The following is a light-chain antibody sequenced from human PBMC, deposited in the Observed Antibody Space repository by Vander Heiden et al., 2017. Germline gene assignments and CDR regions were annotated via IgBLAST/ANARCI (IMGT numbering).Light chain of an antibody. V-gene: IGKV3-11*01. J-gene: IGKJ2*01. CDR1: QSVSSH. CDR3: QLRSNWPPYT. Sequence: IVLTQSPATLSLSPGESAILSCSASQSVSSHLAWYQQKPGQAPRLLIYDASNRATGIPARFSGSGSGTDFTLTSSSQEPEDFAVYYCQLRSNWPPYTFGQGTKLEIK. CDR2: DAS.